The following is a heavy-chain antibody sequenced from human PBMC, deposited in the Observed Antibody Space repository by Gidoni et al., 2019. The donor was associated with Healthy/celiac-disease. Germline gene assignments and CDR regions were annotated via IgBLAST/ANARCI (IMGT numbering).Heavy chain of an antibody. CDR1: GFTFSSYG. Sequence: QVRLVASGGGGVQPGRSLRLACAASGFTFSSYGMHWVRPAPGNALEWVAVIWYDGSNKYYAYSVKGRFTISRDNSKNTLYLQMTSLRDEDTAVYYCARTTDLGANFDYWGQGTLVTVSS. CDR2: IWYDGSNK. D-gene: IGHD1-1*01. CDR3: ARTTDLGANFDY. J-gene: IGHJ4*02. V-gene: IGHV3-33*01.